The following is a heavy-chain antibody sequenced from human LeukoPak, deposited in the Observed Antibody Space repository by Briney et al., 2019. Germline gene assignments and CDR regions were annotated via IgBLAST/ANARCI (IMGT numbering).Heavy chain of an antibody. CDR1: GGSISSSSYY. CDR2: IYYSGST. Sequence: SETLSLTCTVSGGSISSSSYYWGWIRQPPGKGLEWIGSIYYSGSTYYNPSLKSRVTISVDTSKNQFSLKLSPVTAADTAVYYCATTLGYCSGGSCQWGQGTLVTVSS. CDR3: ATTLGYCSGGSCQ. D-gene: IGHD2-15*01. J-gene: IGHJ4*02. V-gene: IGHV4-39*07.